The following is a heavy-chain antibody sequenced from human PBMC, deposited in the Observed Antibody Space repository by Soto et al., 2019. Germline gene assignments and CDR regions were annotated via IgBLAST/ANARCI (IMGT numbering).Heavy chain of an antibody. CDR2: IVVGSGNT. J-gene: IGHJ4*02. D-gene: IGHD6-13*01. CDR3: AADEGSSWSNY. CDR1: GFTFTSSA. V-gene: IGHV1-58*02. Sequence: QMQLVQSGPEVKKPGTSVKVSCKASGFTFTSSATQWVRQARGQRLEWIGWIVVGSGNTNYAQKFQERVTITRDMSTSTAYMELSSLRSEDTAVYYCAADEGSSWSNYWGQGTLVTVSS.